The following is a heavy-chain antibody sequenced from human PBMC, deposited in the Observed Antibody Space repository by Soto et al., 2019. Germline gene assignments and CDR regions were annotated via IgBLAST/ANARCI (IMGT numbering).Heavy chain of an antibody. D-gene: IGHD2-2*01. V-gene: IGHV1-69*01. J-gene: IGHJ6*02. CDR1: GGTFSSYA. Sequence: QVQLVQSGAEVKKPGSSVKVSCKASGGTFSSYAISWVRQAPGQGLEWMGGIIPIFGTANYAQKFQGRVTITADESTSTAYMELSSLRSEDTAVYYCARPAYCSSTSCHSPTDSLLMDVWGQGTTVTVSS. CDR3: ARPAYCSSTSCHSPTDSLLMDV. CDR2: IIPIFGTA.